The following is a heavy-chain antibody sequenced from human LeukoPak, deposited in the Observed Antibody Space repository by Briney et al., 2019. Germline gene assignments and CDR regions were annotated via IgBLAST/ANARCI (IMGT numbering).Heavy chain of an antibody. CDR3: ARDQRLRYCTNGVCYTGRGLWDY. V-gene: IGHV3-48*01. D-gene: IGHD2-8*01. Sequence: PGGSLRLSCAASGFAFSSYSMNWVRQAPGKGLEWVSYISSSSSTIYYADSVKGRFTISRDNAKNSLYLQMNSLRAEDTAVYYCARDQRLRYCTNGVCYTGRGLWDYWGQGTLVTVSS. J-gene: IGHJ4*02. CDR2: ISSSSSTI. CDR1: GFAFSSYS.